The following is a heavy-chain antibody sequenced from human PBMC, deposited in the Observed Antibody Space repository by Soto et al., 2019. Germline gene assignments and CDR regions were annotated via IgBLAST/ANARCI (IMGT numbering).Heavy chain of an antibody. CDR1: GFTFSSYG. CDR2: ISYDGSNK. Sequence: GGSLRLSCAASGFTFSSYGMHWVRQAPGKGLEWVAVISYDGSNKYYADSVKGRFTISRDNSKNTLYLQMNSLRAEDTAVYYCAKDVFVVVPAAMSVRYYYYGMDVWGQGTTVTVSS. D-gene: IGHD2-2*01. V-gene: IGHV3-30*18. J-gene: IGHJ6*02. CDR3: AKDVFVVVPAAMSVRYYYYGMDV.